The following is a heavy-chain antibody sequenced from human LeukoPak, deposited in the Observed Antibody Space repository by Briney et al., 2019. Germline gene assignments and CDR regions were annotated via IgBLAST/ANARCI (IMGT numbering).Heavy chain of an antibody. CDR1: GYTFTGYY. D-gene: IGHD2-2*01. CDR3: ARDEVVVVSAAMGGYYYYGMDV. Sequence: ASVKVSCKASGYTFTGYYMHWVRQAPGRGLEWMGWINPNSGGTNYPQKFQGRVTMTRDTSISTAYMELSRLRSDDTAVYYCARDEVVVVSAAMGGYYYYGMDVWGQGTTVTVSS. CDR2: INPNSGGT. J-gene: IGHJ6*02. V-gene: IGHV1-2*02.